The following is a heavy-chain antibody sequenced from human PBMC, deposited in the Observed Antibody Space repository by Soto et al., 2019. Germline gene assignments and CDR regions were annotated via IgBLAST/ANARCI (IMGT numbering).Heavy chain of an antibody. D-gene: IGHD3-10*02. J-gene: IGHJ3*02. CDR1: GGSLGGYY. CDR3: ARRRSVIVATVYVKGAFDI. Sequence: QVQLQQWGAGLLKASETLSLTCGVSGGSLGGYYWSWLRQSPGKGLEWLGDLSQRGGGIYNPALKSRVTMSVDTSKNQFSLTLRSVTAADTALYYCARRRSVIVATVYVKGAFDIWGQGPLVTVSS. CDR2: LSQRGGG. V-gene: IGHV4-34*02.